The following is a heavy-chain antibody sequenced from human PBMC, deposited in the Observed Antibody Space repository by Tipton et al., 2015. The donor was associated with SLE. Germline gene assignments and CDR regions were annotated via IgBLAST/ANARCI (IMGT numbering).Heavy chain of an antibody. CDR2: VYYSGRT. V-gene: IGHV4-39*01. J-gene: IGHJ6*03. Sequence: TLSLTCTVSGGSMSSSTYYWCWIRQPPGEGLEWIGSVYYSGRTYYKPSLKSRVTISVATSNKQFSLRLSSVTAADTAVYYCARHEAAYCGGECPGVYYYMDVWGKGTAVTVSS. D-gene: IGHD2-21*01. CDR3: ARHEAAYCGGECPGVYYYMDV. CDR1: GGSMSSSTYY.